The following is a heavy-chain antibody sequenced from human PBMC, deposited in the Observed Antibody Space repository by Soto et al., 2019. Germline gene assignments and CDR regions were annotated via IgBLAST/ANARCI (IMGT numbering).Heavy chain of an antibody. CDR2: IYRSGST. D-gene: IGHD6-6*01. CDR1: GGSFSGNY. V-gene: IGHV4-34*01. J-gene: IGHJ5*02. CDR3: ARGRRQQLVRSAASDWFDP. Sequence: QVQLQQWGAGLLKPSETLSLTCAVYGGSFSGNYWSWIRQPPGKGLEWIGEIYRSGSTNSNPSLKSRVTISVDTSKNQFSLKLSSVTAADTAVYFCARGRRQQLVRSAASDWFDPWGQGTLVTVSS.